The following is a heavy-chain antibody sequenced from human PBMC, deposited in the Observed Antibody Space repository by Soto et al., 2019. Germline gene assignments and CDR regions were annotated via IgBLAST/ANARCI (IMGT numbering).Heavy chain of an antibody. J-gene: IGHJ4*02. CDR1: GGSFRGYY. CDR2: INHSGST. Sequence: PSETLSLTCAVYGGSFRGYYWGWIRQPPGKGLEWIGEINHSGSTKYNPSLKSRVTISVDTSKNQFSLKLSSVTAADTAVYYCARVISNRGVVVAATYYFDYWGQGILVTVSS. D-gene: IGHD2-15*01. V-gene: IGHV4-34*01. CDR3: ARVISNRGVVVAATYYFDY.